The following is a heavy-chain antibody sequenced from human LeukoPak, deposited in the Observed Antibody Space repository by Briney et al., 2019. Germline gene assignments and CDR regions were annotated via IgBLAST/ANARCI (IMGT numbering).Heavy chain of an antibody. CDR3: ARRQYYDSSGYWYYFDS. CDR1: GGSINNYY. J-gene: IGHJ4*02. V-gene: IGHV4-59*08. CDR2: IYYSGST. Sequence: KPSETLSLSCTVSGGSINNYYWSWIRQPPGQGLEWIGQIYYSGSTNYNPSLKSQVTISVDTSKNLFSLNLSPVTAADTAIYYCARRQYYDSSGYWYYFDSWGQGILVTVSS. D-gene: IGHD3-22*01.